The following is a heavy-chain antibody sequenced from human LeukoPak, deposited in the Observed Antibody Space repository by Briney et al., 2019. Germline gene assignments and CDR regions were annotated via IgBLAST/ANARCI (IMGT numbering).Heavy chain of an antibody. J-gene: IGHJ4*02. Sequence: SETLSLTCTVPGGSISSYYWSWIRQLPGKGLEWIGYIYYSGSTYYNPSLKSRLTISVDTSKNQFSLKLSSVTAADTAVYYCARTPHDILTGYYYFDYWGQGTLVTVSS. CDR1: GGSISSYY. CDR2: IYYSGST. D-gene: IGHD3-9*01. CDR3: ARTPHDILTGYYYFDY. V-gene: IGHV4-59*12.